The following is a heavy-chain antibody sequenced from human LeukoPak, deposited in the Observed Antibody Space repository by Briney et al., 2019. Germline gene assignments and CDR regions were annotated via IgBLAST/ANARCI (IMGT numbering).Heavy chain of an antibody. CDR3: ARVGKKTGDWFDP. D-gene: IGHD1-14*01. J-gene: IGHJ5*02. Sequence: ASVKVSCKXSGYTFTSYDINWVRQATGQGLEWMGWMNPNSGNTGYAQKFQGRVTMTRNTSISTAYMELSSLRSEDTAVYYCARVGKKTGDWFDPWGQGTLVTVSS. V-gene: IGHV1-8*01. CDR2: MNPNSGNT. CDR1: GYTFTSYD.